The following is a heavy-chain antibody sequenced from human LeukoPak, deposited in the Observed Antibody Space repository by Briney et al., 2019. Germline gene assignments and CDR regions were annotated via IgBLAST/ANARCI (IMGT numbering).Heavy chain of an antibody. J-gene: IGHJ6*02. V-gene: IGHV3-23*01. Sequence: GSLRLSCAASGFTFSSYAMSWVRQAPGKGLEWVSAISGSGGSTYYADSVKGRFTISRDNSKNTLYPQMNSLRAEDTAVYYCASVVTDLYYYYGMDVWGQGTTVTVSS. D-gene: IGHD2-21*02. CDR1: GFTFSSYA. CDR2: ISGSGGST. CDR3: ASVVTDLYYYYGMDV.